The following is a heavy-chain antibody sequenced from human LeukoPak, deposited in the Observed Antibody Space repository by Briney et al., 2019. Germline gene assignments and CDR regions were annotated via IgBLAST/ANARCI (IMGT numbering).Heavy chain of an antibody. CDR1: GFTFSDYY. Sequence: GGSLRLSCAASGFTFSDYYMSWIRQAPGKGLEWVSYISSSGSTIYYADSVKGRFTISRDNAKNSLYLQMNSLRAEDTAVYYCARVYPLRYFDWLLRSTDNWFDPWGQGTLVTVSS. J-gene: IGHJ5*02. CDR3: ARVYPLRYFDWLLRSTDNWFDP. CDR2: ISSSGSTI. V-gene: IGHV3-11*01. D-gene: IGHD3-9*01.